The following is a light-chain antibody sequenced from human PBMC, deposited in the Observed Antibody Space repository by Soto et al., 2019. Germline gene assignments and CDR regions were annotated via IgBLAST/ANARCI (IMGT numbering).Light chain of an antibody. Sequence: QSVLTQPASVSDSPGQSITISCTGTSSDVGGSNFVSWYQQHPGKPPKLIIYDVANRPSGVSNRFSGSKSGSTASLIISRLQTEDEADYYCVSYTSSTTYVFGTGTQ. CDR2: DVA. V-gene: IGLV2-14*03. CDR3: VSYTSSTTYV. CDR1: SSDVGGSNF. J-gene: IGLJ1*01.